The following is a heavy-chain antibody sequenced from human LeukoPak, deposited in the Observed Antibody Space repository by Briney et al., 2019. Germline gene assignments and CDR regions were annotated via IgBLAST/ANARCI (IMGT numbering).Heavy chain of an antibody. CDR1: GDSISRSDSY. J-gene: IGHJ1*01. Sequence: SETLSLTCSVSGDSISRSDSYWDWIRQPPWKGLQWIGTIYYSGRTYYSPSLKSRVTMSVDTSNNQFSLHLRSVTAADTAVYYCAGRRYYDGSGYLEWGQGTLLSVSS. V-gene: IGHV4-39*01. D-gene: IGHD3-22*01. CDR2: IYYSGRT. CDR3: AGRRYYDGSGYLE.